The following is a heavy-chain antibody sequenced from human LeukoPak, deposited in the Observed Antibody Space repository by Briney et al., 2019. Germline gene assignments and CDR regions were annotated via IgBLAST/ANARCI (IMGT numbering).Heavy chain of an antibody. CDR1: GFTFSSYA. J-gene: IGHJ6*03. Sequence: GGSLRLSCAASGFTFSSYAMSWVRQAPGKGLEWVSAISGSGGSTYYADSVKGRFTISRDNSKNTLYLQMNSLRAEDTAVYYCAKCLGSSGWYYYYYMDVWGKGTTVTVSS. CDR3: AKCLGSSGWYYYYYMDV. D-gene: IGHD6-19*01. V-gene: IGHV3-23*01. CDR2: ISGSGGST.